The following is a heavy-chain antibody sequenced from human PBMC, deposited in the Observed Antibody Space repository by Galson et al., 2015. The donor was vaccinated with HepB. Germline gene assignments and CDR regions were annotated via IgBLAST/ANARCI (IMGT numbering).Heavy chain of an antibody. CDR3: TSIRDHNDSPVRD. J-gene: IGHJ4*02. CDR1: GFTFSGSA. V-gene: IGHV3-73*01. D-gene: IGHD2-15*01. Sequence: SLRLSCAASGFTFSGSAMHWVRQASGKGLEWVGRIRSKANSYATAYAASVKGRFTISRDDSKNTAYLQMNSLKTEDTAVYYCTSIRDHNDSPVRDWGQGTLVTVSS. CDR2: IRSKANSYAT.